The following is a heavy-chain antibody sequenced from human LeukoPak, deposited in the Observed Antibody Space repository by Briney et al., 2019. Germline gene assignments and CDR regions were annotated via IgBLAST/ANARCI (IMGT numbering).Heavy chain of an antibody. D-gene: IGHD2-15*01. Sequence: GGSLRLSCTASGFTFGDYAISWVRQAPGKGLEWVAVISYDGSNKYYADSVKGRFTISRDNSKNTLYLQMNSLRAEDTAVYYCARGRRYCSGGSCYSALGYYYYMDVWGKGTTVIVSS. CDR2: ISYDGSNK. V-gene: IGHV3-30*04. CDR3: ARGRRYCSGGSCYSALGYYYYMDV. CDR1: GFTFGDYA. J-gene: IGHJ6*03.